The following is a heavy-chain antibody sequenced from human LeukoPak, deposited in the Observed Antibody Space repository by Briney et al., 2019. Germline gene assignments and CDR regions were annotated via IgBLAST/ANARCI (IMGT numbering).Heavy chain of an antibody. V-gene: IGHV3-53*01. D-gene: IGHD3-16*01. J-gene: IGHJ6*02. CDR2: IYSGGST. CDR3: ARGTVWRLGSYGLDV. Sequence: GGSLRLSCVASGFTVSSKYMSWVRQAPGKGLEWVSVIYSGGSTYYGESVKGRFTISRDNSKNTVYLQMNALRAEDSAVYYCARGTVWRLGSYGLDVWGQGSTVTVSS. CDR1: GFTVSSKY.